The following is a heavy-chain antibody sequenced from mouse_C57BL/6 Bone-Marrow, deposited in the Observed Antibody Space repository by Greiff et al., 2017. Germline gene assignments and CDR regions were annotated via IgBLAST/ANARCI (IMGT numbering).Heavy chain of an antibody. D-gene: IGHD1-1*01. CDR1: GFNIKDDY. CDR2: IYPENGDT. Sequence: VQLKESGAELVRPGASVKLSCTASGFNIKDDYMHWVKQRPEQGLEWIGWIYPENGDTEYASKFQGKATITADTSSNTAYLQLSSLTSEDTAVYYCTTGGSSYYWGQGTTLTVSS. J-gene: IGHJ2*01. CDR3: TTGGSSYY. V-gene: IGHV14-4*01.